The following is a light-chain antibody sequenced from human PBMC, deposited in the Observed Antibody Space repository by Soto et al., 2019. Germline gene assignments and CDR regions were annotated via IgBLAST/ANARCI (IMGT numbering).Light chain of an antibody. J-gene: IGLJ1*01. CDR1: SSDVGGYNY. CDR2: DVS. V-gene: IGLV2-11*01. Sequence: QSALTQPRSVSGSPGQSVTISCTGTSSDVGGYNYVSWYQQHPGKAPKLIIYDVSKRPSGVPDRFSGSKSGNTASLTISGLQAEDEADYYCCSYAGSYTPFGTGTKVTVL. CDR3: CSYAGSYTP.